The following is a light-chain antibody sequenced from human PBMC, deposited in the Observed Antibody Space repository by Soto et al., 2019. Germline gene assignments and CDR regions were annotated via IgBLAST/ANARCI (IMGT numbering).Light chain of an antibody. CDR1: QDISNY. J-gene: IGKJ4*01. Sequence: DIQMTQSPSSLSASVGDRVTITCQASQDISNYLNWYQQKPGKAPKLLIYDASNLETGVPSRFSGSGSGTDFTFTISSLQPDDIATYYCQQYDNLPGTFGGGTKV. V-gene: IGKV1-33*01. CDR3: QQYDNLPGT. CDR2: DAS.